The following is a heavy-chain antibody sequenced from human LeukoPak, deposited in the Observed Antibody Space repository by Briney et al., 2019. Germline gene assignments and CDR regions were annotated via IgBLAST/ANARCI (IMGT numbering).Heavy chain of an antibody. D-gene: IGHD6-19*01. CDR1: GFTFGRYA. J-gene: IGHJ4*02. Sequence: GGSLRLSCAASGFTFGRYAMNWVRQAPGKGLEWVSVISGDGSITYYADSVKGRFTISRDNSKNTLYFQLSSLGAEDTAIYYCAKAQRSSGWGEYFDYWGRGTLVTVSS. CDR2: ISGDGSIT. CDR3: AKAQRSSGWGEYFDY. V-gene: IGHV3-23*01.